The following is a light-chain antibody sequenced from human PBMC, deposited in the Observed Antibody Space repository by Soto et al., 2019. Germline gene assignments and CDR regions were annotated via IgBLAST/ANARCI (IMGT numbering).Light chain of an antibody. CDR2: AAS. CDR1: QSISSW. CDR3: QQSYSTPH. J-gene: IGKJ5*01. V-gene: IGKV1-39*01. Sequence: VQMTQSPSTPFSSVGDRITITFRASQSISSWLAWYQQKPGKAPKLLIYAASSLHRGVPSRFSGSGSGTDFTLTISSLQPEDFATYYCQQSYSTPHFGQGTRLEIK.